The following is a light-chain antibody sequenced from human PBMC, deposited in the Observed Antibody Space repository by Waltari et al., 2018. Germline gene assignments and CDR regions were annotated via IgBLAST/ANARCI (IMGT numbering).Light chain of an antibody. J-gene: IGLJ3*02. CDR1: SGSIASNY. CDR3: HSYVETHHV. Sequence: NFVLTQPHSVSESPGKTVTISCTGSSGSIASNYVQWYRQRPGSAPTTVIYEEGRRPSGVPVRFSGSIGRSSNSASLTIAGLETEDEGDYYCHSYVETHHVFGGGTKLTVL. V-gene: IGLV6-57*02. CDR2: EEG.